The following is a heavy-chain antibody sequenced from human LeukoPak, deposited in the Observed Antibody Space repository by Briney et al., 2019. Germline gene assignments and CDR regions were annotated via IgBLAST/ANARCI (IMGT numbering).Heavy chain of an antibody. D-gene: IGHD2-2*01. J-gene: IGHJ4*02. CDR3: AKGAYCSSTSCPLDY. CDR2: IIGSGGST. CDR1: GFTFSNNW. V-gene: IGHV3-23*01. Sequence: GGSLRLSCAASGFTFSNNWMSWVRQAPGKGLEWVSAIIGSGGSTYYADSVKGRFTISRDNSKNTLYLQMNSLRAEDTAVYYCAKGAYCSSTSCPLDYWGQGTLVTVSS.